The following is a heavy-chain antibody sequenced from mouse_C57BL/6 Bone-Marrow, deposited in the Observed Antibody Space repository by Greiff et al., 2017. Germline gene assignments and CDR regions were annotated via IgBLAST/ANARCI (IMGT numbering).Heavy chain of an antibody. V-gene: IGHV5-4*01. CDR2: ISDGGSYT. Sequence: EVNVVESGGGLVKPGGSLTLSCAASGFTFSSYAMSWVRQTPEKRLEWVATISDGGSYTYYPDNVKGRFTISRDNAKNKLYLQMSHLKSEDTAMYYCARDQNAMDYWGQGTSATVSS. J-gene: IGHJ4*01. CDR3: ARDQNAMDY. CDR1: GFTFSSYA.